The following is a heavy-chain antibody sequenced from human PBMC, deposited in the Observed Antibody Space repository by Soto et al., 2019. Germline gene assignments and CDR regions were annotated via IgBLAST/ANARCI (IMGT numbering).Heavy chain of an antibody. Sequence: QLQLQESGSGLVKPSQTLSLTCAVSGGSISSGGYSWSWIRQPPGKGLEWIGYIYHSGTTYXNPXXXXXXXXXXXXXXXXXXXXXXXVXAADTAMYYCAXGHDXGDCWGQGTLVTVSS. CDR1: GGSISSGGYS. CDR3: AXGHDXGDC. J-gene: IGHJ4*02. D-gene: IGHD3-10*01. CDR2: IYHSGTT. V-gene: IGHV4-30-2*01.